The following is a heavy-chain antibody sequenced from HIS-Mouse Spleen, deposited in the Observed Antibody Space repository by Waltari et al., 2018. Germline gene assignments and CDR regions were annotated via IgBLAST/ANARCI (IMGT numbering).Heavy chain of an antibody. CDR3: AREIPYSSSWYDWYFDL. V-gene: IGHV4-39*07. CDR2: ICYSGST. J-gene: IGHJ2*01. CDR1: GGSISSSSYY. D-gene: IGHD6-13*01. Sequence: QLQLQESGPGLVKPSETLSLTCTVPGGSISSSSYYWGWTRQPPGKGLEWIGSICYSGSTYYNPSLKSRVTISVDTSKNQFSLKLSSVTAADTAVYYCAREIPYSSSWYDWYFDLWGRGTLVTVSS.